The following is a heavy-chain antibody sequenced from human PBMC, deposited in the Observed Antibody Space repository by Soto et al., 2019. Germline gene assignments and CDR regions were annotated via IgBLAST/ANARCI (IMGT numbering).Heavy chain of an antibody. Sequence: ASVKVSCKASGYTFTSYGISWVRQAPGQGLEWKGWISAYNGNTNYAQKLQGRVTMTTDTSTSTAYMELRSLRSDDTAVYYCARARITIFGVVIMGSFDYWGQGTLVTVSS. CDR3: ARARITIFGVVIMGSFDY. CDR2: ISAYNGNT. J-gene: IGHJ4*02. V-gene: IGHV1-18*01. CDR1: GYTFTSYG. D-gene: IGHD3-3*01.